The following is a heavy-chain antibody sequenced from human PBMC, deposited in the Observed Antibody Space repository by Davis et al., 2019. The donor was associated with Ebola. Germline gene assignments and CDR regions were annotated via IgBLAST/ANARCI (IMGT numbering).Heavy chain of an antibody. V-gene: IGHV3-73*01. CDR2: IRSKANSYAT. D-gene: IGHD1-1*01. J-gene: IGHJ4*02. CDR3: STTERDIDY. Sequence: KVSCKASGYTFTSYAMHWVRQASGKGLEWVGRIRSKANSYATAYAASVKGRFTISRDDSKNTAYLQMNSLKTEDTAVYYCSTTERDIDYWGQGTLVTVSS. CDR1: GYTFTSYA.